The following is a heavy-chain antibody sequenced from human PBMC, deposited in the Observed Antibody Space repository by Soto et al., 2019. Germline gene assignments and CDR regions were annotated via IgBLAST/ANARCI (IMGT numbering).Heavy chain of an antibody. J-gene: IGHJ6*02. D-gene: IGHD3-16*01. CDR3: ARIGSHYYYYGMDV. V-gene: IGHV4-59*01. Sequence: TSETLSLTCTVSGGSISSYYWSWIRQPPGKGLEWIGYIYYSGSTNYNPSLKSRVTISVDTSKNQFSLKLSSVTAADTAVYYCARIGSHYYYYGMDVWGQGTTVTVSS. CDR1: GGSISSYY. CDR2: IYYSGST.